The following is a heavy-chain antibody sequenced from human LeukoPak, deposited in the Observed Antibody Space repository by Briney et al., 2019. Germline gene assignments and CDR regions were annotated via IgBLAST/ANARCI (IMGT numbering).Heavy chain of an antibody. V-gene: IGHV3-33*01. CDR1: GFTFSSYG. CDR3: ARDTGAFHYDSSGYYPDAFDI. J-gene: IGHJ3*02. Sequence: GRSLRLSCAASGFTFSSYGMHWVPQAPGKGLEWVAVIWYDGSNKYYADSVKGRFTISRDNSKNTLYLQMNSLRAEDTAVYYYARDTGAFHYDSSGYYPDAFDIWGQGTMVTVSS. CDR2: IWYDGSNK. D-gene: IGHD3-22*01.